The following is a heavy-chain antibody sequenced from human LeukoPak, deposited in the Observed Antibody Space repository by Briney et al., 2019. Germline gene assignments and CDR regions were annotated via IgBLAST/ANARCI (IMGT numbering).Heavy chain of an antibody. D-gene: IGHD5-18*01. CDR2: ISGSGGST. CDR1: GFTFSSYA. J-gene: IGHJ4*02. CDR3: ARTDAEYSYGSASSDY. Sequence: GGSLRLSCAASGFTFSSYAMSWVRQAPGKGLEWVSAISGSGGSTYYADSVKGRFTISRDNSKNTLYLQMNSLRAEDTAVYYCARTDAEYSYGSASSDYWGQGTLVTVSS. V-gene: IGHV3-23*01.